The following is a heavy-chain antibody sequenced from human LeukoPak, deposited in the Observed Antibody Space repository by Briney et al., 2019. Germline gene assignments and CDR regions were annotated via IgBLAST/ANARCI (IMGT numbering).Heavy chain of an antibody. J-gene: IGHJ3*02. CDR3: ARTYDFGIGPPGDAFDN. D-gene: IGHD3-3*01. V-gene: IGHV3-48*01. CDR1: GFTFTMFS. CDR2: IRGRSDTT. Sequence: GGSLRLSCAASGFTFTMFSMNWLRQAPGKGLEWIAFIRGRSDTTYYADSVQGRFTISRDNAEDSVYLQMNSLRVEDTAVYYCARTYDFGIGPPGDAFDNWGQGALVTVFS.